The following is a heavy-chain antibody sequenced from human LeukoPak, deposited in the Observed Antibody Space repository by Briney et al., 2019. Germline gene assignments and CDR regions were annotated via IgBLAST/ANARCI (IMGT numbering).Heavy chain of an antibody. CDR3: ACLGVPGSYKHFFDF. D-gene: IGHD3-10*01. V-gene: IGHV3-74*01. CDR1: GLTLSSYW. J-gene: IGHJ4*02. CDR2: INSDGSNT. Sequence: PGGSLRLSCAASGLTLSSYWMHWVRQAPGKGLVWVSRINSDGSNTNYADSVKGRFTVSRDNAKNTLYLQMNSLRVEDTAVYYCACLGVPGSYKHFFDFWGQGTLVTVSS.